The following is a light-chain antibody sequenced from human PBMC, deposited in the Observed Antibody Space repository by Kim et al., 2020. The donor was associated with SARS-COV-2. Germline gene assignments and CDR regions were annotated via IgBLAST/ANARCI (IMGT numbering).Light chain of an antibody. CDR3: QSYHDNAWV. CDR2: EDN. CDR1: SGSISSDF. J-gene: IGLJ3*02. V-gene: IGLV6-57*01. Sequence: NFMLTQAHSVSGSPGKTVIIPCTRSSGSISSDFVQWFQQRPGTSPTTVIYEDNVRPSGVPDRFSGFVDGSSNSASLTISGLKTEDEADYYCQSYHDNAWVFGGGTQLTVL.